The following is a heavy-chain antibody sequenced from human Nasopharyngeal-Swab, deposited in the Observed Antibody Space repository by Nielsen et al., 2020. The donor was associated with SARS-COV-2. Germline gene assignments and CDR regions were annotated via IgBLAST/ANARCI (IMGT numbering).Heavy chain of an antibody. CDR3: AKGQNPCITSFGVCPAYGMDV. J-gene: IGHJ6*02. V-gene: IGHV3-23*01. CDR2: ISGSGGST. Sequence: GGSLRLSCAASGFTFSSYAMSWVRQAPGKGLEWVPAISGSGGSTYYADSVKGRFTISRDNSKNTLYLQMNSLRAEDTAVYYCAKGQNPCITSFGVCPAYGMDVWGQWTTVTVSS. CDR1: GFTFSSYA. D-gene: IGHD3-3*01.